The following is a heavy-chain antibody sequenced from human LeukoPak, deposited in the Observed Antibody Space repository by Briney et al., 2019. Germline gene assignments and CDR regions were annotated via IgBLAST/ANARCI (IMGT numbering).Heavy chain of an antibody. CDR2: IYYSGST. CDR1: GGSISSYY. D-gene: IGHD6-13*01. CDR3: ARGPYSSSWSFDY. J-gene: IGHJ4*02. Sequence: SETLSLTCTVSGGSISSYYWSWIRQSPGKGLEWIGYIYYSGSTNYNPSLKSRVTISVDTSKNQFSLKLSSVTAADTAVYYCARGPYSSSWSFDYWGQGTLVTVSS. V-gene: IGHV4-59*01.